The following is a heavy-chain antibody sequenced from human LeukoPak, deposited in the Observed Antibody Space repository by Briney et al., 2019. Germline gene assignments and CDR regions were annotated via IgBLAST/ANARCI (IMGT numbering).Heavy chain of an antibody. Sequence: PSETLSLTRAVYGGSFSGYYWSWIRQPPGKGLEWIGEINHSGSTNYNPSLKSRVTISVDTSKNQFSLKLSSVTAADTAVYYCARGRGYSGYDTSYYYYYGMDVWGQGTTVTVSS. J-gene: IGHJ6*02. CDR3: ARGRGYSGYDTSYYYYYGMDV. D-gene: IGHD5-12*01. V-gene: IGHV4-34*01. CDR1: GGSFSGYY. CDR2: INHSGST.